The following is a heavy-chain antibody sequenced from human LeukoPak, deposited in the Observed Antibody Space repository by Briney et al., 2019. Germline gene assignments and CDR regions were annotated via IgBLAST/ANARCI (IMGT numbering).Heavy chain of an antibody. V-gene: IGHV3-7*01. CDR3: ARGRVVGATWDTFDI. Sequence: GGSLRLSCSPSGFIFSAYAMSWVRQAPGKGLEWVANIKQDGSEKYYVDSVKGRFTISRDNAEISLFLQMNSLRAEDTAVYYCARGRVVGATWDTFDIWGQGTVVTISS. CDR1: GFIFSAYA. J-gene: IGHJ3*02. CDR2: IKQDGSEK. D-gene: IGHD1-26*01.